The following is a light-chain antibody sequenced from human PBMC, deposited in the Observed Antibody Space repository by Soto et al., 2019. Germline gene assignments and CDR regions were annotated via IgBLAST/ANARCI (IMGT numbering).Light chain of an antibody. J-gene: IGKJ3*01. CDR2: DAS. V-gene: IGKV3-11*01. CDR3: RQRSNWRS. CDR1: QSVGSY. Sequence: EIVLTQSPATLSLSPGERATLSCRASQSVGSYLAWYQQKPGQAPRLLIYDASNRAIGIPARFSGSGSGTDFTLTIISVDPEDFPVYYCRQRSNWRSFGPGTKEVIK.